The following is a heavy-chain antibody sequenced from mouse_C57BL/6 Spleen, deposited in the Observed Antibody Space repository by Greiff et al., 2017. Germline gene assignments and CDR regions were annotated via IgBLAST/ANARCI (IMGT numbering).Heavy chain of an antibody. CDR3: ARFNYYGSSYLDY. D-gene: IGHD1-1*01. J-gene: IGHJ2*01. CDR1: GYTFTSYW. Sequence: QVQLQQPGAELVRPGSSVKLSCKASGYTFTSYWMDWVKQRPGQGLEWIGNIYPSDSETHYNQKFKDKATLTVDKSSSTAYLQLSSLTSEDSAVYYCARFNYYGSSYLDYWGQGTTLTVSS. CDR2: IYPSDSET. V-gene: IGHV1-61*01.